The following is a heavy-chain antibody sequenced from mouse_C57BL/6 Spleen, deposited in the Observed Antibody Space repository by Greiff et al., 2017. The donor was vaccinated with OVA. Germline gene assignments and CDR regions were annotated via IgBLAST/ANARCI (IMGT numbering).Heavy chain of an antibody. J-gene: IGHJ1*03. CDR2: IDPSDSDT. V-gene: IGHV1-52*01. Sequence: QVQLQQPGAELVRPGSSVKLSCKASGYTFTSYWMHWVKQRPIQGLEWIGNIDPSDSDTHYNQKFKDKATLTVAKSSSTAYMQLSSLTSEDSDVEYRARVSYDGSGYFDVWGKGTTVTVSS. CDR3: ARVSYDGSGYFDV. D-gene: IGHD2-3*01. CDR1: GYTFTSYW.